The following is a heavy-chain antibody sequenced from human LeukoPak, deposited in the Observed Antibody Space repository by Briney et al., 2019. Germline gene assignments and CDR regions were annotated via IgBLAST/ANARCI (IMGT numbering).Heavy chain of an antibody. V-gene: IGHV4-34*01. CDR2: INRGGST. CDR1: GESFSGNY. CDR3: ARGYDSGGYYRY. Sequence: SETLSLTCAVYGESFSGNYWSWIRQPPGKGLEWIGEINRGGSTDYNPSLKSRVTVSVDTSKNQFSLKLSSVTAADTAVYYCARGYDSGGYYRYWGQGTLVTVSS. D-gene: IGHD3-10*01. J-gene: IGHJ4*02.